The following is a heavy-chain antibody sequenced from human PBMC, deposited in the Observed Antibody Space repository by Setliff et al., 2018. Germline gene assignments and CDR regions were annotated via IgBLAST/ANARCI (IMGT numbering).Heavy chain of an antibody. CDR2: INPSSGRT. D-gene: IGHD3-22*01. J-gene: IGHJ3*02. Sequence: GASVKVSCKASGYTFTSHYMHWVRQAPGLGLEWMGTINPSSGRTSYAQKFQGRVTMTRDTSTSTVYMDMSSLRSEGTAVYYCARDVFPYHYEGAFDIWGQGTMGTVSS. CDR1: GYTFTSHY. V-gene: IGHV1-46*01. CDR3: ARDVFPYHYEGAFDI.